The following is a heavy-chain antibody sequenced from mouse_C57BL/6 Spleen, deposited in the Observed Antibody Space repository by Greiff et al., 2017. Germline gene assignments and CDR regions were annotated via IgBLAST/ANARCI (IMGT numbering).Heavy chain of an antibody. CDR3: ARSYYYGRSYYAMDY. Sequence: QVQLQQSGPELVRPGVSVKISCKGSGYTFTGYAMHWVKQSHGKSLEWIGGISTYYGDASYNEKFKDKATLTVDKSSSTAYMDHARLTSEDSAVYYWARSYYYGRSYYAMDYWGPGTPVTGSS. V-gene: IGHV1-67*01. CDR1: GYTFTGYA. D-gene: IGHD1-1*01. CDR2: ISTYYGDA. J-gene: IGHJ4*01.